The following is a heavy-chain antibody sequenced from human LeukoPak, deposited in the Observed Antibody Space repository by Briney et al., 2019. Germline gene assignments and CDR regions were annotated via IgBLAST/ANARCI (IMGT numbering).Heavy chain of an antibody. CDR2: IYSGGST. CDR3: ARYIVGVKGNAFDI. V-gene: IGHV3-53*01. D-gene: IGHD1-26*01. J-gene: IGHJ3*02. Sequence: GGSLRLSCAASGFTFSSYSMNWVRQAPGKGLEWVSVIYSGGSTYYADSVKGRFTISRDNSKNTLYLQMNSLRAEDTAVYYCARYIVGVKGNAFDIWGQGTMVTVSS. CDR1: GFTFSSYS.